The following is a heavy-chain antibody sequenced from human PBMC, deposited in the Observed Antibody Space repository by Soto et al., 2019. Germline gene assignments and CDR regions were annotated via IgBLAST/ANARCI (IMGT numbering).Heavy chain of an antibody. V-gene: IGHV1-58*01. J-gene: IGHJ4*02. D-gene: IGHD1-1*01. Sequence: QMQLVQSGPEVKKPGTSVKVSCKASGFTFTSSAVQWVRQARGQRLEWIGWIVVGSGNTNYAQKFQERVTITRDMSTSTAYMELSSLRSEDTAVYYYAADRRLERLNYWGQGTLVTVSS. CDR3: AADRRLERLNY. CDR1: GFTFTSSA. CDR2: IVVGSGNT.